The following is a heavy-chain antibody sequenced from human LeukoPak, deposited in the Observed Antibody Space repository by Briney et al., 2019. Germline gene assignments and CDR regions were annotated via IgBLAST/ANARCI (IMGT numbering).Heavy chain of an antibody. CDR2: IYYSGST. Sequence: PSETLSLTCTVSGGSISSYYWSWIRQPPGKGLEWIGYIYYSGSTNYNPSLKSRVTISVDTSKNQFSLKLSSVTAADTAVYYCARTGEWYYDILTGYYNPAVFDYWGQGTLVTVSS. V-gene: IGHV4-59*01. CDR1: GGSISSYY. J-gene: IGHJ4*02. D-gene: IGHD3-9*01. CDR3: ARTGEWYYDILTGYYNPAVFDY.